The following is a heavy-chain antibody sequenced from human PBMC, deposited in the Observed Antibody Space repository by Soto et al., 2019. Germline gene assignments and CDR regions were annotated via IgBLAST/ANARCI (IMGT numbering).Heavy chain of an antibody. Sequence: QVQLVESGGGVVQPGRSLRLSCAASGFTFSSYAMHWVRQAPGKGLEWVAVISYHGSNKYYADSVKGRFTISRDNSKNTLYLQMNSLRAEDTAVYYCARDEIRFSWAYGMDVWGQGTTVTVSS. CDR1: GFTFSSYA. V-gene: IGHV3-30-3*01. D-gene: IGHD3-3*01. CDR3: ARDEIRFSWAYGMDV. CDR2: ISYHGSNK. J-gene: IGHJ6*02.